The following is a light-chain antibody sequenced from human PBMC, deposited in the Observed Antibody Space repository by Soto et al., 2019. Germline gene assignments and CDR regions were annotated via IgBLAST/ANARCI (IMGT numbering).Light chain of an antibody. CDR3: QQRSNWPLT. CDR2: DAS. Sequence: EIVLTQSPATLSLSPGERATLSRRASQSVSSYLAWYQQKPGQAPRLLIYDASNRATGIPARFSGSGSGTDFTLTISSLEPEDFAVYYCQQRSNWPLTFGGGTKVDSK. V-gene: IGKV3-11*01. CDR1: QSVSSY. J-gene: IGKJ4*01.